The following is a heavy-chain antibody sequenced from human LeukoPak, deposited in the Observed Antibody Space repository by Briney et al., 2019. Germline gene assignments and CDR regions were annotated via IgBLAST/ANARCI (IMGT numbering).Heavy chain of an antibody. J-gene: IGHJ4*02. Sequence: SETLSLTCIVSGGSINSYYWSWLRQPPGKRLELIGYIYYTGSTNYSPSLKSRVTMSVHTPKNQFSLKLSSVTAADTAVYYCARMSFYGSGTYSPLDYWGQGTLVTVSS. D-gene: IGHD3-10*01. CDR3: ARMSFYGSGTYSPLDY. V-gene: IGHV4-59*01. CDR1: GGSINSYY. CDR2: IYYTGST.